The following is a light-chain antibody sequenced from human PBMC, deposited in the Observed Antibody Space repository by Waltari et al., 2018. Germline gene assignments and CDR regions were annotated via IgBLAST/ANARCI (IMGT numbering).Light chain of an antibody. CDR3: SSYAGSHYWV. Sequence: QSALTQPPAASGSPGQSVTISCTGTGSDVGKYDYVSWYQQHPGKAPKLMIYELSKRPSGGPDRFAGSKSGNTASLTVSGLQAEDEADYYCSSYAGSHYWVFGGGTKLTVL. CDR1: GSDVGKYDY. CDR2: ELS. V-gene: IGLV2-8*01. J-gene: IGLJ3*02.